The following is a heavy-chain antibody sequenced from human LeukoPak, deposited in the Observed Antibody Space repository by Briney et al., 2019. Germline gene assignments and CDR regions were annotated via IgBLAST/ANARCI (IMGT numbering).Heavy chain of an antibody. V-gene: IGHV3-48*03. J-gene: IGHJ4*02. CDR2: ISSSGTSI. D-gene: IGHD2-2*01. CDR3: ARRYCSSTSCLIDY. Sequence: PGGSLRLSSAPSVFTSSSYEMNWVHQAPGEGREWVSYISSSGTSIYYADSVKGRFTISRDNAKNSLYLQMNSLRADDTAVYYCARRYCSSTSCLIDYWGEGTLVTVSS. CDR1: VFTSSSYE.